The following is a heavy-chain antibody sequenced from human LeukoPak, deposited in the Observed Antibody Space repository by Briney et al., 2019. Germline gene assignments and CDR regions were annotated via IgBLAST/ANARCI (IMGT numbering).Heavy chain of an antibody. J-gene: IGHJ4*02. D-gene: IGHD6-6*01. CDR3: ARSRYSTSSGGFDY. CDR1: GFTFRDFW. CDR2: INRDGSNI. Sequence: GGSLSLSCAASGFTFRDFWMHWVRHAPGKGLGWVSRINRDGSNITYADSVKGRFTISRDNAKNTLYLQMNSLRGEDTAVYYCARSRYSTSSGGFDYCGQGILVTVSS. V-gene: IGHV3-74*01.